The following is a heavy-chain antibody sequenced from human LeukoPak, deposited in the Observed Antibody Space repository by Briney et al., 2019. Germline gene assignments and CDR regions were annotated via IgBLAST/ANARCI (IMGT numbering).Heavy chain of an antibody. CDR1: GFTFSDYY. D-gene: IGHD3-10*01. CDR3: AREGGSGSYYNPIRYYYYGMDV. V-gene: IGHV3-11*01. J-gene: IGHJ6*02. CDR2: ISSSGSTI. Sequence: GGSLRLSCAASGFTFSDYYMSWIRQAPGKGLEWVSYISSSGSTIYYADSVKGRFTISRDNAKNSLYLQMNSLRAEDTAVYYCAREGGSGSYYNPIRYYYYGMDVWGQGTTVTVSS.